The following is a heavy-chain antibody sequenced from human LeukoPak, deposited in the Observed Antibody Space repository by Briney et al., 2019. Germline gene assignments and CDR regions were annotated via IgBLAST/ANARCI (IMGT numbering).Heavy chain of an antibody. CDR1: GFTFSNYA. CDR3: AKSPRWSDPNWFDP. CDR2: ISGSDGST. V-gene: IGHV3-23*01. Sequence: GGSLRLSCAASGFTFSNYAMSWVRQAPGKGLEWVSAISGSDGSTDYADSVKGRFTISRDNSKNTLYLQMNSLRAEDTAVYYCAKSPRWSDPNWFDPWGQGTLVTVSS. J-gene: IGHJ5*02. D-gene: IGHD4-23*01.